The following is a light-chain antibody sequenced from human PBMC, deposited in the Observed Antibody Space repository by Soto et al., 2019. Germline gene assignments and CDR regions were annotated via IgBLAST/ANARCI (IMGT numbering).Light chain of an antibody. J-gene: IGKJ2*01. CDR3: HQYATSPFT. CDR1: QSVSSTY. CDR2: GAS. V-gene: IGKV3-20*01. Sequence: EIVLTQSPGTLSLSPGESATLSCRASQSVSSTYLSWLQQKPDQAPRLLVFGASTRATDTPDRFSGSGSGTHFTLAVSSLEPEDYAAYYCHQYATSPFTVGQGAKLEI.